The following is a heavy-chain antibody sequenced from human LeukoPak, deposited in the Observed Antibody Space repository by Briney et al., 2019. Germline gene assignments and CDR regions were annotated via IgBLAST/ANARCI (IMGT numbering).Heavy chain of an antibody. J-gene: IGHJ4*02. Sequence: GRSLRLSCAASGFTFSSYGMHWVRQAPGKGLEWVAVISYDGSNKYFADSVKGRFTISRDNSKNTLYLQMNSLRAEDTAVYYCAKGNYYGPFDYWGQGTLVTVPS. CDR3: AKGNYYGPFDY. D-gene: IGHD3-10*01. V-gene: IGHV3-30*18. CDR1: GFTFSSYG. CDR2: ISYDGSNK.